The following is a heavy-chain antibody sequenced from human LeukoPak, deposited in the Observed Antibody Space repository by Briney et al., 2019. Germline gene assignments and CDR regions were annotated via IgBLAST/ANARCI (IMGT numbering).Heavy chain of an antibody. V-gene: IGHV3-23*01. CDR1: GFTFSSYA. D-gene: IGHD3-9*01. CDR3: AKRLSPYLYDILTGSNPQGGYYFDY. Sequence: GGSLRLSCAASGFTFSSYAMSWVRQAPGKGLEWVSAISGSGGSTYYADSVKGRFTISRDNSKNTLYLQMNSLRAEDTAVYYCAKRLSPYLYDILTGSNPQGGYYFDYWGQGTLVTVSS. J-gene: IGHJ4*02. CDR2: ISGSGGST.